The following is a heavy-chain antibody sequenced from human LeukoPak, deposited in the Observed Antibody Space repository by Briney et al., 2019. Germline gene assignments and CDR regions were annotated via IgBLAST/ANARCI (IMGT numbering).Heavy chain of an antibody. CDR2: IYTSGST. Sequence: SETLCLTCTVSGGSIISYYWSWIRQPAGKALEWIGRIYTSGSTNYNPSLKSRVTMSVDTSKNQFSLKLSTVTAADTAVYYCARDPEVVRGGYWGQGTLVTVSS. V-gene: IGHV4-4*07. J-gene: IGHJ4*02. D-gene: IGHD3-10*01. CDR3: ARDPEVVRGGY. CDR1: GGSIISYY.